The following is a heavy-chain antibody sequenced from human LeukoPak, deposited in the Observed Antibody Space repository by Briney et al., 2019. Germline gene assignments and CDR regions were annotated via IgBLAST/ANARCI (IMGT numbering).Heavy chain of an antibody. J-gene: IGHJ3*02. CDR1: GYTFTSYY. V-gene: IGHV1-46*01. CDR2: INPSGGST. CDR3: ARPYDSVKEGDAFDI. D-gene: IGHD3-22*01. Sequence: GASVKVSCKASGYTFTSYYMHWVRQAPGQGLEWMGIINPSGGSTSYAQKFQGRVTMTRDMSTSTVYMELSSLRSEDTAVYYCARPYDSVKEGDAFDIWGQGTMVTVSS.